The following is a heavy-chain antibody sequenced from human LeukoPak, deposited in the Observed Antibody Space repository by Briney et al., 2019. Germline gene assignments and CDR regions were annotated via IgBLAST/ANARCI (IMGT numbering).Heavy chain of an antibody. D-gene: IGHD3-9*01. CDR3: ARHGADILTGYPDYYFDY. V-gene: IGHV4-39*01. Sequence: SQTLSLTCSVASDSISSSSYNWGWIRQPPGKGLDWIGRIHYSGITYYNPSLKSRVNISVDTSKNHSPLELTSVTAADTAVYYCARHGADILTGYPDYYFDYWGQGTLVTVSS. CDR2: IHYSGIT. CDR1: SDSISSSSYN. J-gene: IGHJ4*02.